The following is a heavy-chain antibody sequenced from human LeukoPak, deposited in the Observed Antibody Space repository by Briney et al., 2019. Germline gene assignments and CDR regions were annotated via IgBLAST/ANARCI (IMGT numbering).Heavy chain of an antibody. CDR2: ISWNSGSI. V-gene: IGHV3-9*01. Sequence: GRSLRLSCAASGFTFDDYAMHWVRHAPGKGLEWVSGISWNSGSIGYADSVKGRFTISRDNAKNSLYLQMNSLRAEDTAVYYCALYGSGSYLAFDYWGQGTLVTVSS. CDR1: GFTFDDYA. CDR3: ALYGSGSYLAFDY. J-gene: IGHJ4*02. D-gene: IGHD3-10*01.